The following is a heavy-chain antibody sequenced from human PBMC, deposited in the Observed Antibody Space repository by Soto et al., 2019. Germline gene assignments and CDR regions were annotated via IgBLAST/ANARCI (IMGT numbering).Heavy chain of an antibody. V-gene: IGHV5-10-1*01. CDR3: ARHPGGGYYGDYYYSGMDV. CDR1: GYSFTSYW. J-gene: IGHJ6*02. D-gene: IGHD3-3*01. CDR2: IDPSDSYT. Sequence: PGESLKISCKGSGYSFTSYWISWVRQMPGKGLGWMGRIDPSDSYTNYSPSFQGHVTISADKSISTAYLQWSSLKASDTAMYYCARHPGGGYYGDYYYSGMDVWGQGTTVTVYS.